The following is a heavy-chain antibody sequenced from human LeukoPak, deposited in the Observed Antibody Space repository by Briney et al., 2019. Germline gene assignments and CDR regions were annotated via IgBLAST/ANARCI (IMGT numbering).Heavy chain of an antibody. D-gene: IGHD3-9*01. V-gene: IGHV4-34*01. Sequence: SETLSLTCTLYGGSVSGYSWTWIRQPPGEGLEWIGEIKHSGGNNYNPSLKSRVTISVDTSKNQFSLKLSSVTAADTAVYYCARGELRYFDWLPWGQGTLVTVSS. CDR2: IKHSGGN. CDR3: ARGELRYFDWLP. J-gene: IGHJ4*02. CDR1: GGSVSGYS.